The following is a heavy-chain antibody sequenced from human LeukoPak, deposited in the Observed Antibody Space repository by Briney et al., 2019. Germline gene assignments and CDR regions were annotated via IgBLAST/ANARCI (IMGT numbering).Heavy chain of an antibody. D-gene: IGHD3-22*01. Sequence: SQTLSLTCTVSGASITSSNYYWRWIRQHPGKGLEWIGYIRYSGSTYHNPSLKSRLAISVDTSRNQFSLDLSSVTAADTAVYYCARGFYYDNYMDVWGKGTTVTVSS. CDR1: GASITSSNYY. CDR3: ARGFYYDNYMDV. J-gene: IGHJ6*03. V-gene: IGHV4-31*03. CDR2: IRYSGST.